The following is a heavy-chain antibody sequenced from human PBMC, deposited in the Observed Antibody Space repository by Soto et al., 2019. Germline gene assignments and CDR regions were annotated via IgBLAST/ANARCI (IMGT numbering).Heavy chain of an antibody. CDR3: ARSQGVTMIVVS. V-gene: IGHV4-31*03. Sequence: QVQLRESGPGLVKPSQTLTLTCTVSGDSINSGGYHWNWIRQPPGKGLEWIGYISSSGSDYYNPSLKSRVTISVDTSKNQFSLKLSSVTAADTAVYYCARSQGVTMIVVSWGQGTLVTVSS. CDR1: GDSINSGGYH. J-gene: IGHJ4*02. CDR2: ISSSGSD. D-gene: IGHD3-22*01.